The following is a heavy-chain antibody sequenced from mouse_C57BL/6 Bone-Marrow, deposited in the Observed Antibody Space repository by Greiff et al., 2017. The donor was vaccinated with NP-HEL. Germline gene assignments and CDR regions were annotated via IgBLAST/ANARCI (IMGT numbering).Heavy chain of an antibody. Sequence: QVQLQQPGAELVKPGASVKLSCKASGYTFTSYWMQWVKQRPGQGLEWIGEIDPSDSYTNYNQKFKGKATLTVDTSSSTAYMQLSSLTSEDSAVYYCARERDYYGSSPFAYGGRGTLVTVTA. J-gene: IGHJ3*01. D-gene: IGHD1-1*01. CDR1: GYTFTSYW. CDR3: ARERDYYGSSPFAY. V-gene: IGHV1-50*01. CDR2: IDPSDSYT.